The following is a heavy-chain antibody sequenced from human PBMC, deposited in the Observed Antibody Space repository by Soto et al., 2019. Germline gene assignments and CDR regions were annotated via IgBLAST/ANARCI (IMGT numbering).Heavy chain of an antibody. Sequence: QVQLVQSGAEVKEPGASVKVSCKASGHTFASYGINWVRQAPGQGLEWMGWISGYNGNTKYAQKFQGRVTVTTDTSTSTGYMELRSLRSDDTAVYYCARDGILGTTQGSWFDPWGQGTLVTVSS. CDR1: GHTFASYG. V-gene: IGHV1-18*01. CDR3: ARDGILGTTQGSWFDP. D-gene: IGHD1-26*01. CDR2: ISGYNGNT. J-gene: IGHJ5*02.